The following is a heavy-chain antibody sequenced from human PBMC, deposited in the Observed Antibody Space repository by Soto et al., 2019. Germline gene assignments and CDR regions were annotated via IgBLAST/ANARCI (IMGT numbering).Heavy chain of an antibody. CDR2: ISASGDNT. V-gene: IGHV3-23*01. CDR1: GFTFNRYG. Sequence: LRLSCAASGFTFNRYGMSWVRQAPGKGLEWVSAISASGDNTYYADSVKGRFTISRDSSNNTLYLQMNSLRADDTALYYCVKLRLELLYLDSWGLGALVTVSS. D-gene: IGHD1-7*01. CDR3: VKLRLELLYLDS. J-gene: IGHJ4*02.